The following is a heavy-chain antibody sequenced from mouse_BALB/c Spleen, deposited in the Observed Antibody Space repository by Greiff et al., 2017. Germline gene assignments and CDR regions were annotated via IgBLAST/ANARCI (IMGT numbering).Heavy chain of an antibody. CDR2: IDPANGNT. CDR1: GFNIKDTY. CDR3: ASNGNYVAY. V-gene: IGHV14-3*02. Sequence: EVKLMESGAELVKPGASVKLSCTASGFNIKDTYMHWVKQRPEQGLEWIGRIDPANGNTKYDPKFQGKATITADTSSNTAYLQLSSLTSEDTAVYYCASNGNYVAYWGQGTLVTVSA. D-gene: IGHD2-1*01. J-gene: IGHJ3*01.